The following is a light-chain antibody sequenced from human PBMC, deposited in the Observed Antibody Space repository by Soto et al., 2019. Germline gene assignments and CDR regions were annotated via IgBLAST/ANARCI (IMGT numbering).Light chain of an antibody. CDR1: QSISSY. Sequence: DIQMTQSPSSLSASVGDRVTITCRASQSISSYLNWYQQKPGKAPKLLIYAASSLQSGVPSRFSGSGSGTDFTLTISSLQPEDFATYYCQQSYSTPFNFGPGTKGDIK. CDR2: AAS. V-gene: IGKV1-39*01. CDR3: QQSYSTPFN. J-gene: IGKJ3*01.